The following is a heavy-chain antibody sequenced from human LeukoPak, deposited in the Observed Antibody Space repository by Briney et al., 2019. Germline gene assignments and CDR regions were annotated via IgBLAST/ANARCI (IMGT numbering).Heavy chain of an antibody. D-gene: IGHD2-21*01. J-gene: IGHJ6*02. CDR1: GFTFSSYA. V-gene: IGHV3-30-3*01. CDR2: ISYDGSNK. CDR3: ASYVVNGWDYYYGMDV. Sequence: GGSLRLSCAASGFTFSSYAMHWVRQAPGKGLEWVAVISYDGSNKYYADSVKGRFTISRDNSKNTLYLQMNSLRAEDTAVYYCASYVVNGWDYYYGMDVWGQGTTVTVSS.